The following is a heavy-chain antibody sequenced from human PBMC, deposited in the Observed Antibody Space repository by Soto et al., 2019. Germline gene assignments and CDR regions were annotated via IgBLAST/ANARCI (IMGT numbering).Heavy chain of an antibody. CDR2: ISYDGSNK. CDR1: GFTFSSYA. J-gene: IGHJ4*02. V-gene: IGHV3-30-3*01. Sequence: QVQLVDSGGGVVQPGRSLRLSCAASGFTFSSYAMHWVRQAPGKGLEWVAVISYDGSNKYYADAVKGRFTISRDNSKNTLYLQMNSLRAEDTAVYYCARDPMGRYYGSGSYYFDYWGQGTLVTVSS. CDR3: ARDPMGRYYGSGSYYFDY. D-gene: IGHD3-10*01.